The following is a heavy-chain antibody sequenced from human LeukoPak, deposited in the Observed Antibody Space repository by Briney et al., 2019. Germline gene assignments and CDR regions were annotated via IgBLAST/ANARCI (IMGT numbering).Heavy chain of an antibody. Sequence: PGGSLRLSCAASGFTFSSYAMHWVRRAPGKGLEWVAVISYDGSNKFYADSVKGRFTISRDNSKNTLYLQMNSLRAEDTAVYYCARENERWLQLHYFDYWGQGTLVTVSS. CDR2: ISYDGSNK. J-gene: IGHJ4*02. D-gene: IGHD5-24*01. CDR3: ARENERWLQLHYFDY. CDR1: GFTFSSYA. V-gene: IGHV3-30-3*01.